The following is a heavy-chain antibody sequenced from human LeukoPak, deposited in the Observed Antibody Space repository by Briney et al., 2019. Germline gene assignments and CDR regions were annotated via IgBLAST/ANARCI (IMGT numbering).Heavy chain of an antibody. CDR2: ISSSGSTI. Sequence: GGSLRLSCAASGFTFSSYEMNWVRQAPGKGLEWVSYISSSGSTIYYADSVKGRFTISRDNAKNSLYLQMNSLRADDTAVYYCARYSSGWPSFDYWGQGTLVTVSS. CDR1: GFTFSSYE. J-gene: IGHJ4*02. V-gene: IGHV3-48*03. D-gene: IGHD6-19*01. CDR3: ARYSSGWPSFDY.